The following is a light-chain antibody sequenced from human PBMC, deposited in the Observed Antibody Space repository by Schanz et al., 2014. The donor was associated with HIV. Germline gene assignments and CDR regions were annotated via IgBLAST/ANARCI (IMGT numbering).Light chain of an antibody. J-gene: IGLJ2*01. CDR1: SSDVGGYNY. CDR3: SSYAGRNNLVV. V-gene: IGLV2-14*03. CDR2: DVS. Sequence: QSALTQPASVSGSPGQSITISCTGTSSDVGGYNYVSWHQQHPGKAPKLMIYDVSNRPSGVSNRFSGSKSGNTASLTISGLQAEDEADYYCSSYAGRNNLVVFGGGTKL.